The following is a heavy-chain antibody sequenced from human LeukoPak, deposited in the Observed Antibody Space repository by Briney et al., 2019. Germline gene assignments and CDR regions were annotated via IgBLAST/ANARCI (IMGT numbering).Heavy chain of an antibody. V-gene: IGHV4-39*07. CDR3: ASYDILTGYSDAFDI. J-gene: IGHJ4*02. CDR1: GGSISSSDYY. D-gene: IGHD3-9*01. CDR2: IYYSGTT. Sequence: SETLSLTCTVSGGSISSSDYYWGWIRQPPGKGLEWIASIYYSGTTHYIPSHQSRVTMSVDTSKNQFSLKLSSVTAADTAVYYCASYDILTGYSDAFDIWGQGTLATVSS.